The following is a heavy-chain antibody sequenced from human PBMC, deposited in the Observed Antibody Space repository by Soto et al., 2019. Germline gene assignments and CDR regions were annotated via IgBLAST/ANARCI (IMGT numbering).Heavy chain of an antibody. Sequence: GGSLRLSCAASGFTFSSYGMHWVRQASGKGLEWVAVIWYDGSNKYYTDSVKGRFTISRDNSKNTLYLQMNSLRAEDTAVYYCAREWESSSSFNYYGMDVRGQGTTVTVSS. CDR3: AREWESSSSFNYYGMDV. CDR1: GFTFSSYG. CDR2: IWYDGSNK. V-gene: IGHV3-33*01. J-gene: IGHJ6*02. D-gene: IGHD6-6*01.